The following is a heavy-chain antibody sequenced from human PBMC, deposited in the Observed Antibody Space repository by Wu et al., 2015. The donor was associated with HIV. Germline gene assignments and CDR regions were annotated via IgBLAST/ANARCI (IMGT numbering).Heavy chain of an antibody. D-gene: IGHD1-1*01. CDR1: GYNFTTYD. CDR2: IIPVFGTT. CDR3: AGGILVRGSERWFDP. J-gene: IGHJ5*02. V-gene: IGHV1-69*01. Sequence: QVQLVQSESEVKEPGASLKVSCKTSGYNFTTYDINWVRQAPGQGLEWMGGIIPVFGTTSYAQKFRGRVTITTDASTNTAYMELTGLRSADTAVYYCAGGILVRGSERWFDPWGQGTLVTVSS.